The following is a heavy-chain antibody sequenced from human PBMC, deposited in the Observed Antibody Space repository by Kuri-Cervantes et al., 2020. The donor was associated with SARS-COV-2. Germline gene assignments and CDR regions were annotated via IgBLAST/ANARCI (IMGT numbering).Heavy chain of an antibody. CDR1: GFTFSNYD. V-gene: IGHV3-48*02. J-gene: IGHJ6*02. Sequence: GGSLRLSCAASGFTFSNYDMNWVRQAPGKGLEWVSYISSSSRTMYNADSVKARFTISRDNAKNSLYLQMNSLRDEDTAVYYCARYGFGYSTFYGMDVWGQGTTVTVSS. D-gene: IGHD6-13*01. CDR3: ARYGFGYSTFYGMDV. CDR2: ISSSSRTM.